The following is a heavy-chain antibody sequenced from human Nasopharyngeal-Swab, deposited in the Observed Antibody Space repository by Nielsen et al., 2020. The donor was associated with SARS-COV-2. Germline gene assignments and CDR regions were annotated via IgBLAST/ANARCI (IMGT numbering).Heavy chain of an antibody. Sequence: WIRQRPGKGLEWIGEIYHSGSTNYNPSLKSRVTISVDKSKNQFSLKLSSVTAADTAVYYCASVLGYCSSTSCYYYYGMDVWGQGTTVTVSS. CDR2: IYHSGST. V-gene: IGHV4-4*02. J-gene: IGHJ6*02. CDR3: ASVLGYCSSTSCYYYYGMDV. D-gene: IGHD2-2*01.